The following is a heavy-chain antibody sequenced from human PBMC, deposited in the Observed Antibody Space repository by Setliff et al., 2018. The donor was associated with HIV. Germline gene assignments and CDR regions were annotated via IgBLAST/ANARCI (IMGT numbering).Heavy chain of an antibody. CDR2: IYHSGST. Sequence: PSETLSLTCAVSGDSISTGNWWSWVRQPPGKGLEWIGEIYHSGSTNYNPSLTSRLTISADRSKNLFSLNLSSVTAADTAIYYCTRGPEGVAGGDYWGQGILVTVSS. D-gene: IGHD3-3*01. CDR3: TRGPEGVAGGDY. J-gene: IGHJ4*02. V-gene: IGHV4-4*02. CDR1: GDSISTGNW.